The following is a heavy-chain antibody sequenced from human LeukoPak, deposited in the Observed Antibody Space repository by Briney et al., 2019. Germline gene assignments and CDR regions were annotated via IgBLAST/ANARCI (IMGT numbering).Heavy chain of an antibody. CDR3: ARTYYYDSSGYYYSGLGAFDI. J-gene: IGHJ3*02. CDR2: IDPSDSYT. D-gene: IGHD3-22*01. CDR1: GYSFTSYW. Sequence: PGESLRISCKGSGYSFTSYWISWVRQMPGKGLEWMGRIDPSDSYTNYSPSFQGHVTISADKSISTAYLQWSSLKASDTAMYYCARTYYYDSSGYYYSGLGAFDIWGQGTMVTVSS. V-gene: IGHV5-10-1*01.